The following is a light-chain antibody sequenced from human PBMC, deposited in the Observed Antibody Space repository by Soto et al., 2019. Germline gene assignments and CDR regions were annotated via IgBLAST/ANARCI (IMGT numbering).Light chain of an antibody. Sequence: DIQMTQSPSSLSASLGDRVTITCRASQGIGVYLAWFQLRPGNVPKLLVYAASTFQAEDPSRFVGNGFGAAITLTISSLQTEDVATYYYQKYISAPRTYGVGTKVLIK. CDR2: AAS. CDR1: QGIGVY. V-gene: IGKV1-27*01. J-gene: IGKJ4*01. CDR3: QKYISAPRT.